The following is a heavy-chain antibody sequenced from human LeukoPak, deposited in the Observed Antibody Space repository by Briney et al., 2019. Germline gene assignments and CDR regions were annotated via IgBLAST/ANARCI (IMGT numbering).Heavy chain of an antibody. D-gene: IGHD2-15*01. J-gene: IGHJ6*02. CDR2: TYYRSKWHN. CDR3: ARDRRGYDSGSLYYYGMDV. CDR1: GDSISSNSAA. V-gene: IGHV6-1*01. Sequence: SQTLSLTCAISGDSISSNSAAWNWIRQSPSRGLEWLGRTYYRSKWHNEYAVFVKSRMTINPDTPKNHFSLQLNSMTPEDTAVYYCARDRRGYDSGSLYYYGMDVWGQGTTVTVSS.